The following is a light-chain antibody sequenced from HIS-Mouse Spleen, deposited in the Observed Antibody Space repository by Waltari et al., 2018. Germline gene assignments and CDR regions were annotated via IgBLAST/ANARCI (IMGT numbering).Light chain of an antibody. V-gene: IGLV2-8*01. CDR1: SRDVGGYHY. Sequence: QSALTQPPSASGSPGQPVTISCTGTSRDVGGYHYVPWYQQHPGKAPKLMIYEVSKRPSGVPDRFSGSKSGNTASLTVSGLQAEDEADYYCSSYAGSNNLGVFGGGTKLTVL. CDR2: EVS. CDR3: SSYAGSNNLGV. J-gene: IGLJ2*01.